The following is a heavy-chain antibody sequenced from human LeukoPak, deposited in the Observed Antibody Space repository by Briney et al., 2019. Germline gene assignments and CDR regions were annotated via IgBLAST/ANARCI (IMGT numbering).Heavy chain of an antibody. CDR3: ARDGSRYCSGGSCSRFDY. CDR1: GFTFSSYW. J-gene: IGHJ4*02. CDR2: IKQDGSEK. V-gene: IGHV3-7*04. D-gene: IGHD2-15*01. Sequence: PGGSLRLSCAASGFTFSSYWMSWVRQAPGKGLEWVANIKQDGSEKYYVDSVKGRFTISRDNAKNSLYLQMNSLRAEDTAVYYCARDGSRYCSGGSCSRFDYWGQGTLVTVSS.